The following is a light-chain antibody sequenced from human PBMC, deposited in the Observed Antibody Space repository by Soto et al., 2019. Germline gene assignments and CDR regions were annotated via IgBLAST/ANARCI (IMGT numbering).Light chain of an antibody. J-gene: IGKJ1*01. V-gene: IGKV3-15*01. Sequence: EIVMTQSPATLSVSPGERATLSCRASQSVSSNLAWYQQKPGQAPRLLIYGASTRAPGIPARFSGSGSGTEFTLTIGSLQSEDFGVYYCPQYNNWPRRTFGQGTKVEIK. CDR3: PQYNNWPRRT. CDR2: GAS. CDR1: QSVSSN.